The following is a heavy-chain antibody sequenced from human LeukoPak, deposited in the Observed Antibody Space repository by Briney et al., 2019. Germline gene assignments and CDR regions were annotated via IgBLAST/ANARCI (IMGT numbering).Heavy chain of an antibody. CDR3: AKVIMGSGYALFDY. J-gene: IGHJ4*02. Sequence: GGSLRLSCAASGFTFSSYGMHWVRQAPGKGLEWVAVIWYDGSNKYYADSVKGRFTISRDNSKNTLYLQMNSLRAEETAIYYCAKVIMGSGYALFDYWGQGTLVTVSS. D-gene: IGHD5-12*01. V-gene: IGHV3-33*06. CDR1: GFTFSSYG. CDR2: IWYDGSNK.